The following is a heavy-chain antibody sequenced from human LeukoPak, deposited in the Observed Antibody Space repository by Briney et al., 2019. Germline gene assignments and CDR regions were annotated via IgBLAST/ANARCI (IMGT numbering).Heavy chain of an antibody. CDR2: ISAYNGNT. D-gene: IGHD5-24*01. CDR1: GGTFTSYG. CDR3: ARGLQENLAWLKAFSAFDI. Sequence: GASVKVSCKASGGTFTSYGISWVRQAPGQGLEWMGWISAYNGNTNYAEKLQGRVTMTTDTSTSTAYMELRSLRSDDTALYFCARGLQENLAWLKAFSAFDIWGPGTMVTVSS. J-gene: IGHJ3*02. V-gene: IGHV1-18*01.